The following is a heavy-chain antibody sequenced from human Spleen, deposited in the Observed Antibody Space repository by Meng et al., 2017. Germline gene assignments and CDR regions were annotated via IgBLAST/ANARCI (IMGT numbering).Heavy chain of an antibody. Sequence: GESLKLSCAASGFTFSSYAMHWVRQAPGKGLEWVAVISYDGSNKYYADSVKGRFTISRDNSKNMLYLQMNSLRAEDTAVYYCARDYRDSIPGDAFDIWGQGTMVTVSS. CDR1: GFTFSSYA. V-gene: IGHV3-30*04. CDR3: ARDYRDSIPGDAFDI. CDR2: ISYDGSNK. J-gene: IGHJ3*02. D-gene: IGHD2-21*01.